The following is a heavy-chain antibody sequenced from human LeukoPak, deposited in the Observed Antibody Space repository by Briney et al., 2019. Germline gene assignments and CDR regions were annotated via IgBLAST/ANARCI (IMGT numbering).Heavy chain of an antibody. J-gene: IGHJ4*02. Sequence: SETLSLTCTVSGDSFSSSPYYWGWIRQSPGKGLEWIGTIYHSGSTYYNPSLKSRVTISVDTSKNQFSLKLSSVTAADTAVYFCARASWRQLWLLDYWGQGTLVSVSS. V-gene: IGHV4-39*01. D-gene: IGHD5-18*01. CDR2: IYHSGST. CDR3: ARASWRQLWLLDY. CDR1: GDSFSSSPYY.